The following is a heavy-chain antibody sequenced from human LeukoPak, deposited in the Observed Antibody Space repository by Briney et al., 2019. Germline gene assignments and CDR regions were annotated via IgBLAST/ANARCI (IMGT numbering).Heavy chain of an antibody. CDR2: INTNTGNP. J-gene: IGHJ6*02. CDR1: GYTFTSYA. D-gene: IGHD6-19*01. V-gene: IGHV7-4-1*02. Sequence: GASVKVSCKASGYTFTSYAMNWVRQAPGQGLEWMGWINTNTGNPTYAQGFTGRFVFSLDTSVSTAYLQISSLKAEDTAVYYCARDKSSGWYGPYYYYGMDVWGQGTTVTVSS. CDR3: ARDKSSGWYGPYYYYGMDV.